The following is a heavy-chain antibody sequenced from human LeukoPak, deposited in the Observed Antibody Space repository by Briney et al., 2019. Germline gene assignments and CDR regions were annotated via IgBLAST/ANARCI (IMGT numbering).Heavy chain of an antibody. Sequence: GGSLRLSCAASGFTFDDYAMHWVRQAPGKGLEWVSGISWNSGSIGYADSVKGRFTISRDNAKNSLYLQVNSLRAEDTALYYCAKDNLAAAGSSTDFDYWGQGTLVTVSS. CDR1: GFTFDDYA. D-gene: IGHD6-13*01. J-gene: IGHJ4*02. CDR3: AKDNLAAAGSSTDFDY. V-gene: IGHV3-9*01. CDR2: ISWNSGSI.